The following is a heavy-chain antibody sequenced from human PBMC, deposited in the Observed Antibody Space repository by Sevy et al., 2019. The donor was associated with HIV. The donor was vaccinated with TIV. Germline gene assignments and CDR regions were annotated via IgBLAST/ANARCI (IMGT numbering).Heavy chain of an antibody. Sequence: GGSLRLSCAASGFTFSIYWMHWVRHAPGKGLVWVSRISSDGSSTTYADSVRGRFTISRDNAKNTLYLQMNSLRAEDTXXXXXXXXXRAARDFDYWGQGTLVTVSS. CDR1: GFTFSIYW. CDR2: ISSDGSST. D-gene: IGHD6-6*01. CDR3: XXXXRAARDFDY. J-gene: IGHJ4*02. V-gene: IGHV3-74*01.